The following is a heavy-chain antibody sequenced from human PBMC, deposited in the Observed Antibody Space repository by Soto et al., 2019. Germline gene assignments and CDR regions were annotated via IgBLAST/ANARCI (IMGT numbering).Heavy chain of an antibody. J-gene: IGHJ5*02. V-gene: IGHV1-2*02. CDR2: INPNNGAT. D-gene: IGHD1-1*01. CDR3: ASHDPGARFDP. Sequence: QVQLVQSGAEGKKPGASVKVSCKAPRYIFTAYFMHWVRQAPGQWLEWMGWINPNNGATHYGLSFQGRVTMTRDTSISTAYMELSSLRSDDTAVYYCASHDPGARFDPWGQGTLVIVSS. CDR1: RYIFTAYF.